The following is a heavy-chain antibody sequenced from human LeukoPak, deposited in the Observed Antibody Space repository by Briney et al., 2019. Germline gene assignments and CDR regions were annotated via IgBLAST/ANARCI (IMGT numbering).Heavy chain of an antibody. D-gene: IGHD3-3*01. Sequence: ASVKVSCKASGYTFTSYDINWVRQATGQGLEWMGWMNPNSGNTGYAQKFQGRVTMTRDTSISTAYMELSRLRSDDTAVYYCARGAYDFWSGYYGNHDAFDIWGQGTMVTVSS. J-gene: IGHJ3*02. V-gene: IGHV1-8*01. CDR1: GYTFTSYD. CDR3: ARGAYDFWSGYYGNHDAFDI. CDR2: MNPNSGNT.